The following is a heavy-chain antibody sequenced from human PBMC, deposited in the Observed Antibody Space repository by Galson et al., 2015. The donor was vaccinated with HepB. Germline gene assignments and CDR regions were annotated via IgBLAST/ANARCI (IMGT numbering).Heavy chain of an antibody. J-gene: IGHJ4*02. CDR2: IIPIFGTA. D-gene: IGHD1-1*01. CDR1: GGTFSSYA. CDR3: ARDRTKGARTFDY. Sequence: SVKVSCKASGGTFSSYAISWVRQAPGQGLEWMGGIIPIFGTANYAQKFQGRVTIAADESTSTAYMELSSLRSEDTAVYYCARDRTKGARTFDYWGQGTLVTVSS. V-gene: IGHV1-69*13.